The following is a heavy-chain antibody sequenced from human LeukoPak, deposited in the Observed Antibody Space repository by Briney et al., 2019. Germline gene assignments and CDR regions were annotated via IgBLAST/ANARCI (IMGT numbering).Heavy chain of an antibody. CDR3: ARDQTGYYGSGSYQE. Sequence: SGGSLRLSCAASGFTFSSYWMSWVRQAPGKGLEWVANVKQDGSEKYYVDSVKGRFTISRDNAKNSLYLQMNSLRAEDTAVYYCARDQTGYYGSGSYQEWGQGTLVIVSS. D-gene: IGHD3-10*01. CDR2: VKQDGSEK. CDR1: GFTFSSYW. V-gene: IGHV3-7*03. J-gene: IGHJ4*02.